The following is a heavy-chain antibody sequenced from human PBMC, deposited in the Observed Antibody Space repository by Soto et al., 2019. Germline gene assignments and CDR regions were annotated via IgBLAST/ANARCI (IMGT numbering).Heavy chain of an antibody. CDR2: IIPLFGTT. J-gene: IGHJ3*02. D-gene: IGHD3-22*01. CDR1: GGTFNNYA. Sequence: SVKVSCKASGGTFNNYAISWVRQAPGQGLEWMGGIIPLFGTTNYAQKFQGRVTITADESTSTAYMELSSLRSEDTAFYYCARPRSHYYDRSAERAFDIWGQGTMVTVSS. V-gene: IGHV1-69*13. CDR3: ARPRSHYYDRSAERAFDI.